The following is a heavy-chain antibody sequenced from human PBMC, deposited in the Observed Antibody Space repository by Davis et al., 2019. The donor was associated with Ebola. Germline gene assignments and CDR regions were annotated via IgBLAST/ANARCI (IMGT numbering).Heavy chain of an antibody. D-gene: IGHD2-8*01. V-gene: IGHV1-46*01. Sequence: ASVKVSCKASGYTFTSYYMHWVRQAPGQGLEWMGIINPSVCSTSYAQKFQGRVTMTRDTSTSTVYMELSSLRSDDTAVYYCARGPIVLMVYATAGGMDVWGQGTTVTVSS. CDR2: INPSVCST. J-gene: IGHJ6*02. CDR1: GYTFTSYY. CDR3: ARGPIVLMVYATAGGMDV.